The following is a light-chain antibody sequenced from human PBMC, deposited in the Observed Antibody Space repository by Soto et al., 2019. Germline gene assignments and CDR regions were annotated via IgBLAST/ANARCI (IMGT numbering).Light chain of an antibody. CDR1: LSVSGY. CDR3: QQRSNWPPT. CDR2: DAS. Sequence: EMVFTQSPAPLSLSPGDRATLSCSASLSVSGYLAWYQQKPGQAPRLLIYDASNRATGIPARFSGSGSGTDFTLTISSLEPEDFAVYYCQQRSNWPPTFGQGTRLEIK. V-gene: IGKV3-11*01. J-gene: IGKJ5*01.